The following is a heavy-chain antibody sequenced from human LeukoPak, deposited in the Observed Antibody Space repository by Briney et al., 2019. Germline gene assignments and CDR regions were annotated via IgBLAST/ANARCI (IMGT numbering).Heavy chain of an antibody. J-gene: IGHJ5*02. CDR3: TTWYYDFWSGYYGRGFDP. CDR2: IKSKTDGGTT. V-gene: IGHV3-15*01. Sequence: GGSLRLSCAASGFTFSNAWMSWVRQAPGKGLGWVGRIKSKTDGGTTDYAAPVKGRFTISRDDSKNTLYLQMNSLKTEDTAVYYCTTWYYDFWSGYYGRGFDPWGQGTLVTVSS. D-gene: IGHD3-3*01. CDR1: GFTFSNAW.